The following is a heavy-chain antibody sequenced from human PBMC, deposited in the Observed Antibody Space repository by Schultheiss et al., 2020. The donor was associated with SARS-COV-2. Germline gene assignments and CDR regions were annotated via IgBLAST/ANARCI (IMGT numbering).Heavy chain of an antibody. V-gene: IGHV3-33*01. J-gene: IGHJ6*03. D-gene: IGHD6-19*01. Sequence: GESLKISCAASGFTFSSYGMHWVRQAPGKGLEWVAVIWYDGSNKYYADSVKGRFTISRDNSKNTLYLQMNSLRAEDTAVYYCARGGVSSGWYAFGYYYYYMDVWGKGTKVTVSS. CDR3: ARGGVSSGWYAFGYYYYYMDV. CDR2: IWYDGSNK. CDR1: GFTFSSYG.